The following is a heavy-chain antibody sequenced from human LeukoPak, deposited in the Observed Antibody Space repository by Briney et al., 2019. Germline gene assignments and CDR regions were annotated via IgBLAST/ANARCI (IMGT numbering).Heavy chain of an antibody. CDR2: ISYDGSNK. CDR3: AKDGEGGFDY. V-gene: IGHV3-30*18. D-gene: IGHD7-27*01. Sequence: GGSLRLSCAASGFTFSSYGMHWVRQAPGKGLEWVAVISYDGSNKYYADSVKGRFTISRDNSKNTLYLQMNSLRAEDTAVYHCAKDGEGGFDYWGQGTLVTVSS. CDR1: GFTFSSYG. J-gene: IGHJ4*02.